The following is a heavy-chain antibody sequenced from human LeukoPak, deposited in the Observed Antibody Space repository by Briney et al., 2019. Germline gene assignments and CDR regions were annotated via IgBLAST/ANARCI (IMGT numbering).Heavy chain of an antibody. CDR2: IYNSGST. D-gene: IGHD6-13*01. CDR1: GGSISGGSYY. J-gene: IGHJ4*02. V-gene: IGHV4-39*01. Sequence: PETLSLTCTVSGGSISGGSYYWGWIRQPPGKGLEWIGSIYNSGSTYYNPSLKSRVTISVDTSKNLFSLKLSSVTAADTAVYYCATSYSSSWPEIDYWGQGTLVTVSS. CDR3: ATSYSSSWPEIDY.